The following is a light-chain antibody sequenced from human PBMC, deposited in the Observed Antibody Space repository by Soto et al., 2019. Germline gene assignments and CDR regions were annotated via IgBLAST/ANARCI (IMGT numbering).Light chain of an antibody. CDR2: EGS. CDR3: CSYAGGYV. CDR1: SSDVGSYNL. Sequence: QSALTQPASVSGSPGQSITISCTGTSSDVGSYNLVSWYQQHPGKAPKLMIYEGSKRPSGVPNRFSGSKSGNTASLTISGLQAEDEADYYCCSYAGGYVFGTGTKVTVL. V-gene: IGLV2-23*01. J-gene: IGLJ1*01.